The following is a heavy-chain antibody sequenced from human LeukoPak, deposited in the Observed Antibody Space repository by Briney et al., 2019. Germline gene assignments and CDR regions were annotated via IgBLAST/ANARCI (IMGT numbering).Heavy chain of an antibody. CDR1: GFTFSSYW. CDR2: IKQDGSEK. D-gene: IGHD3-9*01. J-gene: IGHJ4*02. CDR3: ASSPVLRYFDWLSPFDY. V-gene: IGHV3-7*01. Sequence: PGGSLRLSCAASGFTFSSYWMSWVRQAPGKGLEWVANIKQDGSEKYYVDSVKGRFTISRDNAKNSLYLQMNSLRAEDTAVYYRASSPVLRYFDWLSPFDYWGQGTLVTVSS.